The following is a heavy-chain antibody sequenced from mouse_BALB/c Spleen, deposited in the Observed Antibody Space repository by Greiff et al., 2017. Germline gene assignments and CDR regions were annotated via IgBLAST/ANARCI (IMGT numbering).Heavy chain of an antibody. Sequence: QVQLQQPGAELVRPGASVKLSCKASGYTFTSYWINWVKQRPGQGLEWIGNIYPSDSYTNYNQKFKDKATLTVDKSSSTAYMQLSSPTSEDSAVYYCTRSTMKCAMDYWGQGTSVTVSS. CDR3: TRSTMKCAMDY. CDR2: IYPSDSYT. CDR1: GYTFTSYW. D-gene: IGHD2-4*01. V-gene: IGHV1-69*02. J-gene: IGHJ4*01.